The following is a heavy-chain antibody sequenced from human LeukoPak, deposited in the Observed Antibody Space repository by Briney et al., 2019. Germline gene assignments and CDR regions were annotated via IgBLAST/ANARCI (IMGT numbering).Heavy chain of an antibody. CDR1: GGSISSDYYS. Sequence: TSQTLSLTCTVSGGSISSDYYSWSWIRQPAGKGLEWIGRIYTSGSTNYNPSLKSRVTISVDTSKNHFSLELTSVTAADTAVYYRARSYSSSSVLSYYYFYMDVWGKGTTVTVSS. CDR2: IYTSGST. D-gene: IGHD6-13*01. V-gene: IGHV4-61*02. J-gene: IGHJ6*03. CDR3: ARSYSSSSVLSYYYFYMDV.